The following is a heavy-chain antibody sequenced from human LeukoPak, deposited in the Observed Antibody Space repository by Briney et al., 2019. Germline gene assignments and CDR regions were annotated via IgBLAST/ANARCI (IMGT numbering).Heavy chain of an antibody. Sequence: ASVKVSCKASGYTFTSYAMNWVRQAPGQGLEWMGWINTNTGNPTYAQGFTGRFVFSLDTSVSTAYLQISSLKAEDTAVYYCARDSYSNYVSIWFDPWGQGTLVTVSS. V-gene: IGHV7-4-1*02. J-gene: IGHJ5*02. CDR2: INTNTGNP. CDR3: ARDSYSNYVSIWFDP. CDR1: GYTFTSYA. D-gene: IGHD4-11*01.